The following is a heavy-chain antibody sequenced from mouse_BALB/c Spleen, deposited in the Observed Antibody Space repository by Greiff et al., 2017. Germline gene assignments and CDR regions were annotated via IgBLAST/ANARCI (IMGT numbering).Heavy chain of an antibody. V-gene: IGHV1S29*02. J-gene: IGHJ4*01. Sequence: VHVKQSGAELVKPGASVKISCKASGYTFTDYNMHWVKQSHGKSLEWIGYIYPYNGGTGYNQKFKSKATLTVDNSSSTAYMELRSLTSEDSAVYYCAREDYGSSYNYAMDYWGQGTSVTVSS. CDR1: GYTFTDYN. CDR2: IYPYNGGT. D-gene: IGHD1-1*01. CDR3: AREDYGSSYNYAMDY.